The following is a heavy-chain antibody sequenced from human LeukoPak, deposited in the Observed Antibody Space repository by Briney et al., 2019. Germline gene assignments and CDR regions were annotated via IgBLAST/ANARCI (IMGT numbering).Heavy chain of an antibody. CDR2: IKQDGSEK. CDR3: ARHEVGSSPGAFDI. CDR1: GFTFSSYW. J-gene: IGHJ3*02. Sequence: GGSLRLSCAASGFTFSSYWMSWVRQAPGKGLEWVANIKQDGSEKYYVDSVKGRFTISRDNAKNSLYLQMNSLRAEDTAVYYCARHEVGSSPGAFDIWGQGTMVTVSS. V-gene: IGHV3-7*01. D-gene: IGHD1-26*01.